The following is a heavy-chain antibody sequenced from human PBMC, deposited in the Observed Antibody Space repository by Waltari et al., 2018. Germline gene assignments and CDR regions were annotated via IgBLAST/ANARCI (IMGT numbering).Heavy chain of an antibody. CDR2: LYYSGST. CDR1: GGSISSSY. CDR3: ARDSSGMGGVDY. V-gene: IGHV4-59*01. Sequence: QVQLQESGPGLVKPSESRSLTCTVSGGSISSSYWSWIRQPPGKGLEWIGDLYYSGSTNYNPSLKRRVTISVDTSKNQFSLKLSSVTAADTAVYYCARDSSGMGGVDYWAREPWSPSPQ. D-gene: IGHD3-16*01. J-gene: IGHJ4*02.